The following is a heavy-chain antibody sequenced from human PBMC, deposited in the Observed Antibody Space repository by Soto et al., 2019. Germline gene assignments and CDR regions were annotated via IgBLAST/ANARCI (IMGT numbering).Heavy chain of an antibody. Sequence: GGSLRLSCAASGFTFSSYWMSWVRQAPGKGLEWVANIKQDGSEKYYVDSVKGRFTISRDNAKNSLYLQMNSLRAEDTAVYYCKLQNWNYTYYYYYMDVWGKGTTVTVSS. V-gene: IGHV3-7*01. CDR3: KLQNWNYTYYYYYMDV. D-gene: IGHD1-7*01. CDR1: GFTFSSYW. CDR2: IKQDGSEK. J-gene: IGHJ6*03.